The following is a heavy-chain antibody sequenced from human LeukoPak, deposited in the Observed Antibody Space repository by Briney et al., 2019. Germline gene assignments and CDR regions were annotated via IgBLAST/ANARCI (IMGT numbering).Heavy chain of an antibody. D-gene: IGHD6-19*01. Sequence: GRSLRLSCAPSGFTFSSYGMQWVRHAPGRGLEWVAVTSYDGSNKYYPDSVEGRFTISRDNSKNTLYLQMNSLRGEDTAVYYCAKDVGGWYSSGWYLGYWGPGTLVTVAS. CDR2: TSYDGSNK. J-gene: IGHJ4*02. V-gene: IGHV3-30*18. CDR3: AKDVGGWYSSGWYLGY. CDR1: GFTFSSYG.